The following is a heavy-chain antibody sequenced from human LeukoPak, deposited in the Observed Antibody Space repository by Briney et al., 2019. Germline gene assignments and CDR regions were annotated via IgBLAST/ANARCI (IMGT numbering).Heavy chain of an antibody. V-gene: IGHV3-21*01. D-gene: IGHD3-22*01. CDR1: GFTFTTYW. CDR3: ASGYYSYYFDY. Sequence: GGSLRLSCAASGFTFTTYWLGWVRQPPGKGLEWVSSISSSSSYIYYADSVKGRFTISRDNAKNSLYLQMNSLRAEDTAVYYCASGYYSYYFDYWGQGTLVTVSS. CDR2: ISSSSSYI. J-gene: IGHJ4*02.